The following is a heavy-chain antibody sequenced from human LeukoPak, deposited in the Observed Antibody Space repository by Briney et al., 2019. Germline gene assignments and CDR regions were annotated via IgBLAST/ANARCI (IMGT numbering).Heavy chain of an antibody. V-gene: IGHV4-59*08. D-gene: IGHD6-13*01. CDR1: GGSISSYY. J-gene: IGHJ4*02. Sequence: SETLSLTCTVSGGSISSYYWSWIRQTPGKGLEWIGDIYYSGSTNYNPSLKSRVTISVDTSKNQFSLKLSSVTAADTAVYYCARHTDIAPVSSFKYCGEGNLVTVSS. CDR3: ARHTDIAPVSSFKY. CDR2: IYYSGST.